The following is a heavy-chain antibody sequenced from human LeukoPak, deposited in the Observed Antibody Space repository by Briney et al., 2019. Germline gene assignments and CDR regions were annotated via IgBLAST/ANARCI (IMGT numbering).Heavy chain of an antibody. D-gene: IGHD4-23*01. V-gene: IGHV5-51*01. J-gene: IGHJ4*02. Sequence: GESLKISCKGSGYSFTSYWIGWVRQIPGKGLEWMGIIYPGGSDTRYSPSFQGQVTISADKSISTAYLQWSSLKASDTAMYYCARQVTIYYFDYWGQGTLVTVSS. CDR1: GYSFTSYW. CDR3: ARQVTIYYFDY. CDR2: IYPGGSDT.